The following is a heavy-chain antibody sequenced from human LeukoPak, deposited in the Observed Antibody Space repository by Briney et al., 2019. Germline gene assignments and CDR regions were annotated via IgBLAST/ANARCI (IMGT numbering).Heavy chain of an antibody. CDR1: GYTFTSYY. D-gene: IGHD3-22*01. J-gene: IGHJ4*02. CDR3: ARVGGRNYYDSSGYYLEAFDY. Sequence: ASVKVSCKASGYTFTSYYMHWVRHAPGQGLEWMGIINPSGGSTSYAQKFQGRVTMTRDTSTSTVYMELSSLRSEDTAVYYCARVGGRNYYDSSGYYLEAFDYWGQGTLVTVSS. CDR2: INPSGGST. V-gene: IGHV1-46*01.